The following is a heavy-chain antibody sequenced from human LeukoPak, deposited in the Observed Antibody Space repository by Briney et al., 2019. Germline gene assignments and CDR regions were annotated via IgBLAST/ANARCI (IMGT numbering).Heavy chain of an antibody. J-gene: IGHJ6*03. CDR2: IYRSGST. V-gene: IGHV4-61*09. CDR1: GGSISSGSYY. CDR3: ARGKESITMVRGVIIHEYYMDV. Sequence: SQTLSLTCTVSGGSISSGSYYWSWIRQPAGKRLKWIGHIYRSGSTNYNPSLKSRVTISVDTSKNQFSLKLSSVTAADTAVYYCARGKESITMVRGVIIHEYYMDVWGKGTTVTISS. D-gene: IGHD3-10*01.